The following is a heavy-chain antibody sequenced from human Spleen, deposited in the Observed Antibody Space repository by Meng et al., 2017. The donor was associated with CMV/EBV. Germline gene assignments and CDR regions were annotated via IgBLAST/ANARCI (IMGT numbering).Heavy chain of an antibody. CDR2: IRYDGSNK. V-gene: IGHV3-30*02. CDR1: GFTFSSYG. Sequence: SCAASGFTFSSYGMHWVRQAPGKGLEWVAFIRYDGSNKYYADSVKGRFTISRDNSKNTLYLQMNSLRAEDTAVYYCAKGASSGYSDAFDIWGQGTMVTVSS. D-gene: IGHD3-22*01. J-gene: IGHJ3*02. CDR3: AKGASSGYSDAFDI.